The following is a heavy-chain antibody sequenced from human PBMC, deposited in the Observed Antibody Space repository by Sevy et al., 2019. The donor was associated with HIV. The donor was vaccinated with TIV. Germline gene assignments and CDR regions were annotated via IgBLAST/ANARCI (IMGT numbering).Heavy chain of an antibody. V-gene: IGHV3-23*01. D-gene: IGHD3-16*01. CDR1: AFSFNTYA. Sequence: GGSLRLSCAASAFSFNTYAMSWVRRAPGKGLEWVSTISGSGDSTFYSDSVKGRFTISRYNSKNTLYLQMNSLRAEDTAVYYCAKPRGSFYFDYWGQGTLVTVSS. J-gene: IGHJ4*02. CDR3: AKPRGSFYFDY. CDR2: ISGSGDST.